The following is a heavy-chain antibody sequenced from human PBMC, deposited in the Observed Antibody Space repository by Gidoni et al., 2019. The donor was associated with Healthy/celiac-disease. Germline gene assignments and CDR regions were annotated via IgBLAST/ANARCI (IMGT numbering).Heavy chain of an antibody. Sequence: EVQLVESGGGLVKPGGSLRLSCAASGFTFSSYSMNWVRQAPGKGLEWVSSISSSSSYIYYADSVKGRFTISRDNAKNSLYLQMNSLRAEDTAVYYCARGLYYYDSSGPNPLAYWGQGTLVTVSS. J-gene: IGHJ4*02. V-gene: IGHV3-21*01. CDR3: ARGLYYYDSSGPNPLAY. CDR1: GFTFSSYS. D-gene: IGHD3-22*01. CDR2: ISSSSSYI.